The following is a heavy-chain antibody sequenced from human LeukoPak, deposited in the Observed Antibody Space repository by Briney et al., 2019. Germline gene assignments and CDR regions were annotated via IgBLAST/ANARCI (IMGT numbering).Heavy chain of an antibody. CDR3: ASLSSSFLVDY. CDR1: GFTFSSYS. CDR2: ISSSSSYI. D-gene: IGHD6-13*01. J-gene: IGHJ4*02. V-gene: IGHV3-21*01. Sequence: GSLRLSCAASGFTFSSYSMNWVRQAPGKGLEWVSSISSSSSYIYYADSVKGRFTISRDNAKNSLYLQMNSLRAEDTAVYYCASLSSSFLVDYWGQGTLVIVSS.